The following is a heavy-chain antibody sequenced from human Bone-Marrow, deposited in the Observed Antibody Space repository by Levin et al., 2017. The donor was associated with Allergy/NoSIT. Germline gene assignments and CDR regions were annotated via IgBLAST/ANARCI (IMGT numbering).Heavy chain of an antibody. D-gene: IGHD4-11*01. CDR2: ISYSGNT. CDR1: YGSIRSGTYY. V-gene: IGHV4-39*01. CDR3: AGHDYNNYGGAFDC. Sequence: SQTLSLTCSVSYGSIRSGTYYWGWIRQPPGKGMEWIGSISYSGNTYYSPSLKSRVTISVDTSKNQFSLKLSSVTAADTAVYYCAGHDYNNYGGAFDCWGQGTLVTVSS. J-gene: IGHJ4*02.